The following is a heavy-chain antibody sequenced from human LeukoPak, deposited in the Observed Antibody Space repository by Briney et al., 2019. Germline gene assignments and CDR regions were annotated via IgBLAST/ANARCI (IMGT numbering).Heavy chain of an antibody. Sequence: GGSLRLSCAASGFTFRSYSMNWVRQAPGKGLEWVSSISSSSSYIYYADSVKGRFTISRDNAKNSLYLQMNSLRAEDTAVYYCARDGFYSSSWYSFDYWGQGTLVTVSS. V-gene: IGHV3-21*01. CDR3: ARDGFYSSSWYSFDY. J-gene: IGHJ4*02. D-gene: IGHD6-13*01. CDR2: ISSSSSYI. CDR1: GFTFRSYS.